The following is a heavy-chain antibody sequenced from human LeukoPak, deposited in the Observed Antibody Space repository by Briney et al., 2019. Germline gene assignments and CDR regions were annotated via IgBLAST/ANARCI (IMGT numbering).Heavy chain of an antibody. CDR2: IYYSGST. J-gene: IGHJ5*02. CDR1: GGSISSYY. D-gene: IGHD3-9*01. V-gene: IGHV4-59*01. Sequence: SETLSLTCTVSGGSISSYYWSWLRQPPGKGLEGIGYIYYSGSTNYNPSLKSRVTISVDTSKNQFSLKLSSVTAADTAVYYCARVVWLRYFDTWFDHWGQGTLVTVSS. CDR3: ARVVWLRYFDTWFDH.